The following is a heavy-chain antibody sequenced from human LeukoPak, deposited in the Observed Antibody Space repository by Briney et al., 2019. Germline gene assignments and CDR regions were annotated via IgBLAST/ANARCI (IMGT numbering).Heavy chain of an antibody. CDR3: ARVPYGSGSYYTDPGDY. D-gene: IGHD3-10*01. V-gene: IGHV3-23*01. CDR1: GFTFSSYG. J-gene: IGHJ4*02. CDR2: ISGSGGST. Sequence: PGGSLTLSCAASGFTFSSYGMSWVRQAPGKGLEWVSAISGSGGSTYYADSVKGRFTISRDNSKNTLYLQMNSLRAEDTAVYYCARVPYGSGSYYTDPGDYWGQGTLVTVSS.